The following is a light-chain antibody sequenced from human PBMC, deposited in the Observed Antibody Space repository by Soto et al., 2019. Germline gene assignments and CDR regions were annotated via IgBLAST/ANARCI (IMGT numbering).Light chain of an antibody. J-gene: IGKJ1*01. V-gene: IGKV3-20*01. Sequence: DNEWTLSPGTLSFSPVERATLSCLASQSVSSGLLAWYQHKPGQAPSLLSFDASRRATGIPDRFSGSGSGTDFTLTISRLEPEDFAVYYCHQYGSSPGTFGQGTKVDIK. CDR3: HQYGSSPGT. CDR2: DAS. CDR1: QSVSSGL.